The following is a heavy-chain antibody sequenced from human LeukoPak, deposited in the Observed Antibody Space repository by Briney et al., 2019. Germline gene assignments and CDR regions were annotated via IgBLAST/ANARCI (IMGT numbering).Heavy chain of an antibody. CDR3: ARANLVKDSREWYWNYFDS. CDR2: TYYRSQWYN. V-gene: IGHV6-1*01. CDR1: GDSVSTSSAS. J-gene: IGHJ4*02. D-gene: IGHD6-19*01. Sequence: SQTLSLTCALSGDSVSTSSASWNWIRQSPSRGLEWLGRTYYRSQWYNDYVQSVKSRITINADTSNNQFSLQLNSVTPEDTAVYYCARANLVKDSREWYWNYFDSWGQGALVTVSS.